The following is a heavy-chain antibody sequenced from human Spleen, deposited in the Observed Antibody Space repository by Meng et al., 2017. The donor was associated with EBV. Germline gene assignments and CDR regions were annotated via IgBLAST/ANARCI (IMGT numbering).Heavy chain of an antibody. CDR3: ARGNTVTLPLDY. Sequence: VQLVKSGAGVKKPGASVKVSCQASGYTFTSYDINWVRQATGQGLEWMGWMNPNSGNTLYAQKFQGRVTMTRDTSISTAYMELSSLRSEDTAVYYCARGNTVTLPLDYWGQGILVTVSS. CDR2: MNPNSGNT. D-gene: IGHD4-17*01. CDR1: GYTFTSYD. V-gene: IGHV1-8*01. J-gene: IGHJ4*02.